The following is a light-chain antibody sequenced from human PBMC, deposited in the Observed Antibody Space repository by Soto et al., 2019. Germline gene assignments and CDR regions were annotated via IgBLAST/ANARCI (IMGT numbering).Light chain of an antibody. V-gene: IGLV1-44*01. CDR3: ATWDARLSGWV. J-gene: IGLJ3*02. Sequence: QSVLTQSPSASGTPGQRVTISCSGGTSNIGGNPVDWYQQCPGTAPKLLIYDSNQRPSGLPDRFAGSKSGTSASLAIRGLQPEDEADYYCATWDARLSGWVFGVGTKVTVL. CDR2: DSN. CDR1: TSNIGGNP.